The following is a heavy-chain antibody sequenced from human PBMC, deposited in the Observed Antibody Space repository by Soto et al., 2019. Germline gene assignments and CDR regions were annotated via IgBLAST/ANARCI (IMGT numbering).Heavy chain of an antibody. CDR1: GFTFSRQA. V-gene: IGHV3-33*01. Sequence: QVQLVESGGGVVQPERSLRLSCAASGFTFSRQAMHWVRQAPGRGLEWVAVIWYHGVDKYYADSVKGRFTISRDNSKNTMYLQMNGLRGEDTSVYYCATGFLGSCTGGNCPIDSWGQGNLVTVSS. CDR3: ATGFLGSCTGGNCPIDS. CDR2: IWYHGVDK. J-gene: IGHJ4*02. D-gene: IGHD2-15*01.